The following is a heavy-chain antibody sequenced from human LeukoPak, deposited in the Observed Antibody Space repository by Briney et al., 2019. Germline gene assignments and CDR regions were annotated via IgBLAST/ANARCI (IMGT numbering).Heavy chain of an antibody. CDR1: GFTFNSYN. V-gene: IGHV3-21*01. CDR3: ARDAYKYDSSGYYRFDY. D-gene: IGHD3-22*01. J-gene: IGHJ4*02. CDR2: LNSSSSYI. Sequence: PGGALRLSCAASGFTFNSYNMKWVRQAPGEGVGLGSSLNSSSSYIYYADSVKGRFTISRDNAKNSLYLQMNSLRAEDTAVYYCARDAYKYDSSGYYRFDYWGQGTLVTVSS.